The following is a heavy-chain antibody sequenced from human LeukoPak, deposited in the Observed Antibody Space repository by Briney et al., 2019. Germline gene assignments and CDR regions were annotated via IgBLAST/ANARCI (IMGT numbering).Heavy chain of an antibody. CDR2: ISWNSGSI. Sequence: PGGSLRLSCAASGFTFDDYAMHWVRQVPGKGLEWVSGISWNSGSIGYAASVTGRFTISRENAKNSLYLQMNSLRAGDTAVYYCARGWGSGYDSGAGDYCFDYWGQGTLVTVSS. CDR1: GFTFDDYA. D-gene: IGHD5-12*01. J-gene: IGHJ4*02. CDR3: ARGWGSGYDSGAGDYCFDY. V-gene: IGHV3-9*01.